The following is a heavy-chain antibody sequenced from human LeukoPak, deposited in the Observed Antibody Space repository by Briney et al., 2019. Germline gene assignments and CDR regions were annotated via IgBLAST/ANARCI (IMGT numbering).Heavy chain of an antibody. CDR3: ARGGVVVTAINY. CDR2: INHSGST. D-gene: IGHD2-21*02. J-gene: IGHJ4*02. CDR1: GGSLSGYY. V-gene: IGHV4-34*01. Sequence: SETLSLTCAVYGGSLSGYYWSWIRQPPGKGLEWIGEINHSGSTNYNPSLKSRVTISVDTSKNQFSLKLSSVTAADTAVYYCARGGVVVTAINYWGQGTLVTVSS.